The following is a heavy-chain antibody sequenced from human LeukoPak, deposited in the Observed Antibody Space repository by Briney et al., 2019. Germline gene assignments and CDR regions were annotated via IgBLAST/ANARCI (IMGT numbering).Heavy chain of an antibody. Sequence: ASVKVSCKASGYTFTSYHIHWVRQAPGQGLEWMGIINPNGGSTTYAQIFQGRMTVTTDTSTSTVYMELSSLRSEDTAVYYCARAPNYYDSSGYYYFDYWGQGTLVTVSS. CDR1: GYTFTSYH. V-gene: IGHV1-46*01. CDR3: ARAPNYYDSSGYYYFDY. CDR2: INPNGGST. J-gene: IGHJ4*02. D-gene: IGHD3-22*01.